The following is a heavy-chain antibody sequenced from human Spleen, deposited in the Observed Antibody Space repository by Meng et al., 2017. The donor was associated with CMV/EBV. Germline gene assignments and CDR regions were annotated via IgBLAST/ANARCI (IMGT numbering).Heavy chain of an antibody. CDR3: ARDKRGAFDI. Sequence: GESLKISCAASGFIFSIYGMNWVRQAPGKGLEWVAFIQSDGSKKYFVDSVKGRFTISRDNSKNALYLQMNSLRPEDTAVYYCARDKRGAFDIWGQGTMVTVSS. CDR2: IQSDGSKK. V-gene: IGHV3-30*02. J-gene: IGHJ3*02. CDR1: GFIFSIYG. D-gene: IGHD3-10*01.